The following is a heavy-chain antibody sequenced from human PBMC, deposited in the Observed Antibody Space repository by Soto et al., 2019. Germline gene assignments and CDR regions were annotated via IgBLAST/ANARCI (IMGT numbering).Heavy chain of an antibody. D-gene: IGHD3-10*01. J-gene: IGHJ4*02. CDR2: IIPIFGTA. Sequence: QVQLVQSGAEVKKPGSSVKVSCKASGGTFSSYAISWVRQAPGQGLEWMGGIIPIFGTANYAQKFQGRVTITADEATSTAYMELSSLRSEDTVVYYCARGDKPVLWFGELYPLDYWGQGTLVTVAS. V-gene: IGHV1-69*01. CDR1: GGTFSSYA. CDR3: ARGDKPVLWFGELYPLDY.